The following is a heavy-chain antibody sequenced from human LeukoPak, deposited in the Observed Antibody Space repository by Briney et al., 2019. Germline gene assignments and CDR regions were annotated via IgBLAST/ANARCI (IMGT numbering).Heavy chain of an antibody. Sequence: GSLRLSCTASGFTFGDYAMHWVRQAPGKGLVWVTRMNSDGSATYYADSVQGRFTISRDNAKNTLYLQMNSLRAEDTAMYFCAKGPNYFDSWGQGTLVTVSS. J-gene: IGHJ4*02. CDR2: MNSDGSAT. V-gene: IGHV3-74*01. CDR3: AKGPNYFDS. CDR1: GFTFGDYA.